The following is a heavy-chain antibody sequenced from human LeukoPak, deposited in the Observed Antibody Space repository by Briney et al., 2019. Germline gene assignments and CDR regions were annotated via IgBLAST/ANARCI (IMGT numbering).Heavy chain of an antibody. CDR3: ARDVKEGYSSSWYPWDY. CDR1: GYTFTSYG. Sequence: AASVKVSCKASGYTFTSYGISWVRRAPGQGLEWMGWISAYNGNTNYAQKLQGRVTMTTDTSTGTAYMELRSLRSDDTAVYYCARDVKEGYSSSWYPWDYWGQGTLVTVSS. J-gene: IGHJ4*02. CDR2: ISAYNGNT. D-gene: IGHD6-13*01. V-gene: IGHV1-18*01.